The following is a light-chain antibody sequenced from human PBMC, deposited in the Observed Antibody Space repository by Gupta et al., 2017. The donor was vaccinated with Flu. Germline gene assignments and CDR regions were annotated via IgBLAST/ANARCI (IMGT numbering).Light chain of an antibody. J-gene: IGKJ2*01. V-gene: IGKV3-15*01. Sequence: EIVMTQSPATLSVSPGERATLSCRASQSVSSNLAWYQQKPGQAPRLLIYGASTRATGIPDSCSGCGFGQECTLTISSLHSEESEIYYCKQYKNWHHRLYTYGQGTKLEIK. CDR2: GAS. CDR3: KQYKNWHHRLYT. CDR1: QSVSSN.